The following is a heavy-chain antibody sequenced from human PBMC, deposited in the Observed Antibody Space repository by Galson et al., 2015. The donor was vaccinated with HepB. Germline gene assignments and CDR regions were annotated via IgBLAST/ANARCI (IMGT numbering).Heavy chain of an antibody. CDR3: AMGTAARPGPEDAFKI. Sequence: SLRLSCAASAFTFGDYAMHWVRQAPGKCLEWVSGISWNSGTIDYADSVKGRFTISRDNAKNSLYLQMNSLRVEDTDLYYCAMGTAARPGPEDAFKIWGHGTMFPASS. V-gene: IGHV3-9*01. J-gene: IGHJ3*02. D-gene: IGHD6-6*01. CDR2: ISWNSGTI. CDR1: AFTFGDYA.